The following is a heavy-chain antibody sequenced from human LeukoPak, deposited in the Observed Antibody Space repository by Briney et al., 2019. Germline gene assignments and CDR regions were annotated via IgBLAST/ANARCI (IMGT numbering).Heavy chain of an antibody. J-gene: IGHJ5*02. CDR2: ISGYNSKP. D-gene: IGHD4-17*01. V-gene: IGHV1-18*01. Sequence: ASVKVSCKTSGYSFTNYGITWVRQAPGQGLEWMGWISGYNSKPFYAQNFQGRVTMTTDTSTSTVYMEVRSLRSDDTAVYYCAKIRWAATTVTKSVWFDPWGQGTLVTVSS. CDR1: GYSFTNYG. CDR3: AKIRWAATTVTKSVWFDP.